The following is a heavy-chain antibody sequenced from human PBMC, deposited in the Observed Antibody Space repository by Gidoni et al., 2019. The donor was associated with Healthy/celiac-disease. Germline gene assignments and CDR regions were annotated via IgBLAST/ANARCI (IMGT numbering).Heavy chain of an antibody. Sequence: QVQLQQWGAGLLKPSETLSLTCAVSGGSFSGYYWSWIRQPPGKGLEWIGENNNSGSTNYNPSLKRRVTISVDTSKNQFSLKLSSVTAADTAVYYCARAGSGAFDIWGQGTMVTVSS. CDR3: ARAGSGAFDI. CDR1: GGSFSGYY. J-gene: IGHJ3*02. V-gene: IGHV4-34*01. D-gene: IGHD3-10*01. CDR2: NNNSGST.